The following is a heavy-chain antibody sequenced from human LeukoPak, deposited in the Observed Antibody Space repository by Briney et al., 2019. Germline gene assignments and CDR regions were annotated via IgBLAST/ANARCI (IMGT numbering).Heavy chain of an antibody. V-gene: IGHV4-61*02. D-gene: IGHD2-15*01. CDR1: GGSISSGSYY. J-gene: IGHJ4*02. Sequence: SGTLSLTCTVSGGSISSGSYYWSWIRQPAGKGLEWIGRIYTSGSTNYNPSLKSRVTISVDTSKNQFSLKLSSVTAADTAVYYCARGIATTLLYYFDYWGQGTLVTVSS. CDR2: IYTSGST. CDR3: ARGIATTLLYYFDY.